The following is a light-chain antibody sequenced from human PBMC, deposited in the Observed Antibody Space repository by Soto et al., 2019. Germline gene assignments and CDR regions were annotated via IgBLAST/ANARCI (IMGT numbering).Light chain of an antibody. Sequence: QSVLTQPASVSGSPGQSITISCTGTSRDVGGYNYVSWYQQHPDKAPKLVIYEVSDRPSGVSIRFSGSKSGNTASLTISGLQAEDEADYFCSSYTSTSTLKVFGGGTKLTVL. CDR3: SSYTSTSTLKV. CDR2: EVS. J-gene: IGLJ2*01. CDR1: SRDVGGYNY. V-gene: IGLV2-14*03.